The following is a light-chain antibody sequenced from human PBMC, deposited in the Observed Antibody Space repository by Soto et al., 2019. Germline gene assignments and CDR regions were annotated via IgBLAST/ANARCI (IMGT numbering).Light chain of an antibody. CDR3: QQYNNWPFT. CDR2: GAS. Sequence: EIVMTQSPATLSVSPGERATLSCRASQSISSNLAWYQQKPGQAPRLLIYGASTRATGIPATFSGSGSGTEFTLTFSSLQSEDFAVYYCQQYNNWPFTFGPGTKVDFK. CDR1: QSISSN. V-gene: IGKV3-15*01. J-gene: IGKJ3*01.